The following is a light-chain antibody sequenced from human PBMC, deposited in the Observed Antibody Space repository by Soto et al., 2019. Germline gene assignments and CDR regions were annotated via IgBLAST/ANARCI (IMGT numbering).Light chain of an antibody. J-gene: IGKJ1*01. V-gene: IGKV3-15*01. Sequence: IGMTQSPDTLALSPGGRGTLSSRASQSITEKVVWYQQKSGQAPRLLIYGAFTRAAGVPARFSGSGSGTDFTLTISRLEPEDFGVYYCQQYGRPFGQGTKVDIK. CDR3: QQYGRP. CDR1: QSITEK. CDR2: GAF.